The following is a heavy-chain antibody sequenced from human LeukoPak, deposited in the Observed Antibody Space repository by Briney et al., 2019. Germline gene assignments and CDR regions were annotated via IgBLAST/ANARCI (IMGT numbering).Heavy chain of an antibody. CDR2: INPNSGGT. V-gene: IGHV1-2*04. D-gene: IGHD3-3*01. CDR3: ARGQSSNYDFWSGYANWFDP. CDR1: GYTFTGYY. Sequence: ASVKVSCKASGYTFTGYYMHWVRQAPGQGLEWMGWINPNSGGTNYAQRFQGWVTMTRDTSISTAYMELSRLRSDDTAVYYCARGQSSNYDFWSGYANWFDPWGQGTLVTVSS. J-gene: IGHJ5*02.